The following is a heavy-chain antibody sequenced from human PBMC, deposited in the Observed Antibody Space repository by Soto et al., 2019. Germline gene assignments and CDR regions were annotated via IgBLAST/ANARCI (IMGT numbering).Heavy chain of an antibody. CDR2: IGAYNGNT. V-gene: IGHV1-18*01. D-gene: IGHD1-20*01. CDR1: GYTFTSYG. Sequence: GASVKVSCKASGYTFTSYGISWVRQAPGQGLEWMGWIGAYNGNTNYAQKLQGRVTMTTDTSASTDYMKLRSLRSDDTAVYYCARALGISYYYYGMDVWGQGTTVTVSS. J-gene: IGHJ6*02. CDR3: ARALGISYYYYGMDV.